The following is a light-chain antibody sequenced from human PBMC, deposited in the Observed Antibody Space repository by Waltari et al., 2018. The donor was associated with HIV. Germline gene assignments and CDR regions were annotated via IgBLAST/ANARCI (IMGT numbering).Light chain of an antibody. V-gene: IGKV3-15*01. CDR3: QQYNNWPGT. J-gene: IGKJ1*01. CDR2: GAS. Sequence: EILLTQSPATLSVSPGERATLSCRASQSVSTNLAWYQRKPGQAPRLLIYGASTRATGIPARFSGGGSGTEFTLTIGSLQSEDFAVYFCQQYNNWPGTFGQGTKVEIK. CDR1: QSVSTN.